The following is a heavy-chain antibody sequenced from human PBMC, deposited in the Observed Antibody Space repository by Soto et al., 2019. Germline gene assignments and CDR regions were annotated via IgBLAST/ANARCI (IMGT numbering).Heavy chain of an antibody. D-gene: IGHD3-22*01. Sequence: EVQLVESGGGLVQPGGSLKLSCAASGFTSSGSAMHWVRQASGKGLEWVGRIRSNANSYATAYAASVKGRFTISRDDSKNTAYLQMNSLKTEDTAVYYCIRLGVENYYDSSGFDYWGQGTLVTVSS. J-gene: IGHJ4*02. V-gene: IGHV3-73*02. CDR3: IRLGVENYYDSSGFDY. CDR2: IRSNANSYAT. CDR1: GFTSSGSA.